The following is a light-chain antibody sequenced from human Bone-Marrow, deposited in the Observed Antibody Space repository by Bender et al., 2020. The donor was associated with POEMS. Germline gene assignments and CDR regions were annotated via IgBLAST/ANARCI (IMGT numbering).Light chain of an antibody. Sequence: QSALTQPRSVSGSPGQSVTISCTGTSSDVGGYNYVSWYQQHPGKAPKLMIYEVSKRPSGVPDRFSGSKSGNTASLTVSGLQAEDEALYYCMSYTTISTYVFGTGTEVTVL. CDR1: SSDVGGYNY. CDR2: EVS. V-gene: IGLV2-11*01. J-gene: IGLJ1*01. CDR3: MSYTTISTYV.